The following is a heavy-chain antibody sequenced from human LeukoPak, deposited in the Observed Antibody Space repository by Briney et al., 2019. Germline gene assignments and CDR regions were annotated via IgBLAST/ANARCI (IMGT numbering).Heavy chain of an antibody. D-gene: IGHD6-6*01. CDR1: GFTFSSYS. CDR3: ARDLYSSSSVYYYYMDV. Sequence: GGSLRLSCAASGFTFSSYSMNWVRQAPGKGLEWVSYISSSSVTMYYADSVKGRFTISRGNAKNSLYLQMNSLRAEDTAVYYCARDLYSSSSVYYYYMDVWGKGTTVTVSS. J-gene: IGHJ6*03. CDR2: ISSSSVTM. V-gene: IGHV3-48*01.